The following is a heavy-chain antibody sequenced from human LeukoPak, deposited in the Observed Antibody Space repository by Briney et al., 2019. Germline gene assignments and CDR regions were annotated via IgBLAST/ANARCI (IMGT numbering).Heavy chain of an antibody. CDR1: GYTFTGYY. CDR3: AREPKGVYYDSSGYYPLFDY. J-gene: IGHJ4*02. CDR2: INPNSGGT. Sequence: ASVKVSCKASGYTFTGYYMHWVRQAPGQGLEWMGWINPNSGGTNYAQKFQGRVTMTRDTSISTAYMELSRLRSDDTAVYYCAREPKGVYYDSSGYYPLFDYWGQGTLVTVSS. V-gene: IGHV1-2*02. D-gene: IGHD3-22*01.